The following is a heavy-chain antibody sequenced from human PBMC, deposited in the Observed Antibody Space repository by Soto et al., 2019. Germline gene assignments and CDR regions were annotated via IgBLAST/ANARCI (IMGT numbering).Heavy chain of an antibody. CDR2: IKQDGSEK. D-gene: IGHD3-10*01. Sequence: GGSLRLSCAASGFTFSSYWMSWVRQAPGKGLEWVANIKQDGSEKYYVDSVKGRFTISRDNAKNSLYLQMSSMRAEDTAVYYCARVLLWFGEYPNWFDPWGQGTLVTVSS. CDR3: ARVLLWFGEYPNWFDP. V-gene: IGHV3-7*01. CDR1: GFTFSSYW. J-gene: IGHJ5*02.